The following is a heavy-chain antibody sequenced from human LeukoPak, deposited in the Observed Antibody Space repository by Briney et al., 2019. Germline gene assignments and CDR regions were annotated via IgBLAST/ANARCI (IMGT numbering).Heavy chain of an antibody. CDR2: IKQDGSEK. D-gene: IGHD2/OR15-2a*01. CDR3: AKDIHYFQSDY. J-gene: IGHJ4*02. CDR1: GFTFSNYW. V-gene: IGHV3-7*01. Sequence: GGSLRLSCTASGFTFSNYWMTWVRQAPGKGLEWVASIKQDGSEKQYVGSVRGRFTISRDNAKNVLDLQMDSLTAEDTAFYYAKDIHYFQSDYWGPGTLVTVSS.